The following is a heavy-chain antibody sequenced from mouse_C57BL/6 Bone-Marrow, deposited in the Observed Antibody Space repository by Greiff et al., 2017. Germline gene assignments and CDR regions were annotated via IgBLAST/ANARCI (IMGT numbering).Heavy chain of an antibody. D-gene: IGHD1-1*01. J-gene: IGHJ2*01. CDR2: IYPRDGST. V-gene: IGHV1-85*01. Sequence: VQLVASGPELVKPGASVKLSCKASGYTFTSYDITWVKQRPGQGLEWIGWIYPRDGSTKYNEKFKGKATLTVDTSSSTAYMELHSLTSEDSAVYFCAREGADSYGSSYFDYWGQGTTLTVSS. CDR3: AREGADSYGSSYFDY. CDR1: GYTFTSYD.